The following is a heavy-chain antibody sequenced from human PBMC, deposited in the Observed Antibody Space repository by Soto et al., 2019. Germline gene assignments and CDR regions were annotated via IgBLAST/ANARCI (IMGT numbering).Heavy chain of an antibody. CDR1: GYTFTGYY. CDR2: INPNSGGT. CDR3: ARGGLGRRIQLRPFDY. D-gene: IGHD5-18*01. Sequence: ASVKVSCKASGYTFTGYYMHWVRQAPGQGLEWMGWINPNSGGTNYAQKFQGRVTMTRDTSISTAYMELSRLRSDDTAVYYCARGGLGRRIQLRPFDYWGKGTLITVSS. V-gene: IGHV1-2*02. J-gene: IGHJ4*02.